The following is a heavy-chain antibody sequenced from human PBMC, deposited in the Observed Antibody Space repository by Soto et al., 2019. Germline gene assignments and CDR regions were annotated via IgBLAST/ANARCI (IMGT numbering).Heavy chain of an antibody. Sequence: GESLKLSCQGSGYSLTSYWMVWVRQMPGKGLEWMGIIYPGESDTRYSPSFQGQVTISADKSISTAYLQWSSLKASDTAMYYCARVYGYYYMDVWGKGTTVTVFS. V-gene: IGHV5-51*01. CDR2: IYPGESDT. CDR1: GYSLTSYW. D-gene: IGHD3-16*01. J-gene: IGHJ6*03. CDR3: ARVYGYYYMDV.